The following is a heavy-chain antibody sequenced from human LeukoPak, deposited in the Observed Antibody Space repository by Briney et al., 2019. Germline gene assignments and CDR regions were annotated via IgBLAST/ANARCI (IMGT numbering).Heavy chain of an antibody. V-gene: IGHV3-7*01. J-gene: IGHJ4*02. Sequence: GGSLRLSCAASGFTFSSYWMSWVRQAPGKGLGWVANIRQDGSEKYYVDSVKGRFTISRDNAKNSLYLQMNSLRAEDTAVYYCARNPLRELYIDYWGQGTLVTVSS. CDR3: ARNPLRELYIDY. CDR2: IRQDGSEK. CDR1: GFTFSSYW. D-gene: IGHD5/OR15-5a*01.